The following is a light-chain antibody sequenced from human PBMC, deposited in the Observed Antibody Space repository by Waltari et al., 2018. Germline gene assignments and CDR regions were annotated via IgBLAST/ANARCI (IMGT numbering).Light chain of an antibody. CDR2: WAS. V-gene: IGKV4-1*01. CDR3: QQYYSTPFT. Sequence: DIVMTQSPDSLAVSLGERATINCKSSQSVLYSSNNKNYLAWYQEKPGQPPQRLVYWASTRESGVPDRFSGSGSVTDFTLAISSLQAEDVAVYYCQQYYSTPFTFGPGTKVDIK. CDR1: QSVLYSSNNKNY. J-gene: IGKJ3*01.